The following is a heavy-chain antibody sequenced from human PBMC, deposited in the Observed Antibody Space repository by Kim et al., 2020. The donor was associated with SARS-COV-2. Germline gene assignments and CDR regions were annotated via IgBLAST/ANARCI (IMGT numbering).Heavy chain of an antibody. CDR1: GYTFTKYA. D-gene: IGHD3-16*02. Sequence: ASVKVSCRASGYTFTKYAITWLRQDPGQGPEWMGWINTDSGNPTYAQGFTGRFVFSLDTSVSTAYLQISSLRAEDTALYFCARVIWETYRVIDYWGQGTL. CDR2: INTDSGNP. J-gene: IGHJ4*02. CDR3: ARVIWETYRVIDY. V-gene: IGHV7-4-1*02.